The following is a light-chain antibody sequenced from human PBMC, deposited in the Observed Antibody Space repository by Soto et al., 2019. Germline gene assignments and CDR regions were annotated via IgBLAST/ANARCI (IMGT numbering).Light chain of an antibody. CDR1: SSNIGAGYD. CDR3: QSYDSSLRVYV. V-gene: IGLV1-40*01. J-gene: IGLJ1*01. Sequence: QLVLTQPPSVSGAPGQRVTISCTGSSSNIGAGYDVHWYHQVPGTAPKLLIYDNINRPSGVPDRFSGSKSGTSASLAITGLQAEDEAEYYCQSYDSSLRVYVFGTGTKLTVL. CDR2: DNI.